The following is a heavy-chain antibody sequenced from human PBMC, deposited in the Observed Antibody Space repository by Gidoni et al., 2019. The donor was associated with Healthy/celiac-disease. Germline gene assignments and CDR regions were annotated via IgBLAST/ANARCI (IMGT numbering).Heavy chain of an antibody. D-gene: IGHD4-17*01. CDR2: ISGSGGST. CDR3: ATGFDYGGNRGWFDP. Sequence: EVQLLESGGGLVQPGGSLRLSCAASGFTFSSYAMSWVRQAPGQGLEWVAAISGSGGSTYSADSVKGRFTISRDNSKNTLYLQMTSLRAEDTAVYYCATGFDYGGNRGWFDPWGQGTLVTVSS. CDR1: GFTFSSYA. J-gene: IGHJ5*02. V-gene: IGHV3-23*01.